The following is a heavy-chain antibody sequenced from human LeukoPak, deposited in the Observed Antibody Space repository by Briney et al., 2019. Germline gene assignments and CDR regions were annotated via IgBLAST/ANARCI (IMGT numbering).Heavy chain of an antibody. J-gene: IGHJ6*02. CDR1: GFTFSSYW. V-gene: IGHV3-74*01. CDR2: INTDGSST. CDR3: ARAETHCSSTSCYLSSGGALNYYYYYGMDV. D-gene: IGHD2-2*01. Sequence: GGSLRLSCAASGFTFSSYWMHWVRHAPGKGLVWVSRINTDGSSTSYADSVKGRFTISRDNAKNSLYLQMNSLRAEDTAVYYCARAETHCSSTSCYLSSGGALNYYYYYGMDVWGQGTTVTVSS.